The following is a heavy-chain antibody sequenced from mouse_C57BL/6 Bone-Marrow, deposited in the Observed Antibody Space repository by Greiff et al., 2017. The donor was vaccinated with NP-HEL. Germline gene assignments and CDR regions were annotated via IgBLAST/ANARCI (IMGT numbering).Heavy chain of an antibody. CDR2: INYDGSST. J-gene: IGHJ4*01. D-gene: IGHD2-5*01. Sequence: EVKLMESEGGLVQPGSSMKLSCTASGFTFSDYYMAWVRQVPEKGLEWVANINYDGSSTYYLDSLKSRFIISRDNAKNILYLQMSSLKSEDTATYYCARDAYYSNYRYYAMDYWGQGTSVTVSS. CDR1: GFTFSDYY. CDR3: ARDAYYSNYRYYAMDY. V-gene: IGHV5-16*01.